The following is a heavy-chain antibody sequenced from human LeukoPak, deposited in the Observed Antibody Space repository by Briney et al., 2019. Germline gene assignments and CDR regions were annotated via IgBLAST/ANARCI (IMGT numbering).Heavy chain of an antibody. CDR1: KFRVSYNY. CDR3: ATDRSGSSAGSWAY. D-gene: IGHD6-13*01. CDR2: FYGDSMI. V-gene: IGHV3-53*01. Sequence: GGSLRLSCKVSKFRVSYNYMTWVRQAPRKGLEWISTFYGDSMIAYTDAVKGRFTLSTDNSKTTFYLQMNSLRVEDTAVYYCATDRSGSSAGSWAYWGQGTLVAVSS. J-gene: IGHJ4*02.